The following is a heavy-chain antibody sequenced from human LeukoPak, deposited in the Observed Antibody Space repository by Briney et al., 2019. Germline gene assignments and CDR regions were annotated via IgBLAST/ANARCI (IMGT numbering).Heavy chain of an antibody. Sequence: SETLSLTCAVYGGSFSGYYWTYIRQPPGKGLEWIGEINHSGSANYNPSLKSRVTISVDTSKNQFSLKLSSVTAADTAVYYCARAGMVGATHHFDYWGQGTLVTVSS. V-gene: IGHV4-34*01. D-gene: IGHD1-26*01. CDR3: ARAGMVGATHHFDY. CDR1: GGSFSGYY. CDR2: INHSGSA. J-gene: IGHJ4*02.